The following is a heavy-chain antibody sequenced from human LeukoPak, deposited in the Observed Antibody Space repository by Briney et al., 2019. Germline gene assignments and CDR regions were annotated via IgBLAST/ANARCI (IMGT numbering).Heavy chain of an antibody. CDR1: GFTFSSYG. V-gene: IGHV3-48*02. J-gene: IGHJ4*02. CDR3: XXVXXXXXXWIY. CDR2: ISSSGATI. Sequence: GGSLRLSCAASGFTFSSYGFNWARQAPGRGLEWISYISSSGATIQYADSVEGRFTISRDNAQNSVYLQMNNLRDEDTAVYYXXXVXXXXXXWIYWGQGTQVTVSS. D-gene: IGHD5-12*01.